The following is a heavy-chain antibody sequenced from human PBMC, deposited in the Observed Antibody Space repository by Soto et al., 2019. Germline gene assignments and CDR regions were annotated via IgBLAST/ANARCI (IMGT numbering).Heavy chain of an antibody. CDR2: ISDSGTST. Sequence: GGSLRLSSAASGFTFSSYAISWVRLAPGKGWEWVLGISDSGTSTYYRDSVKGRFTISRDNSKNTVYLQMNSLRAEDTALYYCAKAKTPDNAFDIWGQGTMVTVSS. J-gene: IGHJ3*02. D-gene: IGHD2-15*01. V-gene: IGHV3-23*01. CDR3: AKAKTPDNAFDI. CDR1: GFTFSSYA.